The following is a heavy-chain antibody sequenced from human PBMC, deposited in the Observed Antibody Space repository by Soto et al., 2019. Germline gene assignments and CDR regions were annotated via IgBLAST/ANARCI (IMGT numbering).Heavy chain of an antibody. CDR1: GGSISTNW. J-gene: IGHJ4*01. V-gene: IGHV4-4*02. CDR2: IYHSGAT. CDR3: ARHIAVSGTRGFDF. D-gene: IGHD6-19*01. Sequence: QAQLQESGPGLMKPSGTLSLTCAVSGGSISTNWWSWVRQPPGKGLEWIGEIYHSGATNYNPSLKNRVTMSVDKSPNHLSLNLTSVTAADTAVYYCARHIAVSGTRGFDFWGHGTLVTVSS.